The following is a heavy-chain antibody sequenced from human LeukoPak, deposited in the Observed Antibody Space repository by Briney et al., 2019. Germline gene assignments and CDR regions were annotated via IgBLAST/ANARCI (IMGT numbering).Heavy chain of an antibody. CDR1: GFTISDSA. Sequence: GGSLRLSCAASGFTISDSAMHWVRQASGKGLEWLGRIRNKAHNYATTYAASVNGRFTIFRDDSKNTAYLQMNSLKTEDTAIYYCTRRLHSSPLYYYYMDVWGKGTTVTVSS. V-gene: IGHV3-73*01. CDR3: TRRLHSSPLYYYYMDV. CDR2: IRNKAHNYAT. D-gene: IGHD4-11*01. J-gene: IGHJ6*03.